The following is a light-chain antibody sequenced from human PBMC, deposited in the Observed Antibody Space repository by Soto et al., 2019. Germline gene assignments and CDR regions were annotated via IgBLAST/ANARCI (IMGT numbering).Light chain of an antibody. J-gene: IGKJ1*01. CDR1: QSVSSY. CDR2: GAS. V-gene: IGKV3-11*01. Sequence: EIVLTQSPATLSLSPGERATLSCRASQSVSSYLAWYQQKPGQAPRLLIYGASNRATGIPARFSGSGSGTDFTLTISNLEPEDFAVYYCQQHSHWPPWTFGQGTKVDIK. CDR3: QQHSHWPPWT.